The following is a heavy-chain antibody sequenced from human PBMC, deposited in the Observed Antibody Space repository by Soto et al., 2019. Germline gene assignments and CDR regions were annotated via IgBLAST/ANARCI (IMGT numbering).Heavy chain of an antibody. D-gene: IGHD6-19*01. CDR3: ARGGSGWSIDY. V-gene: IGHV4-59*08. J-gene: IGHJ4*02. Sequence: SETLSLTCTVSGGSISGYYWSWIRQPPGKGLEWIGYIYYSGSTNYNPSLKSRVTMSVDTSKNQLSLKLSSVTAADTAVYYCARGGSGWSIDYWGQGTLVTVSS. CDR1: GGSISGYY. CDR2: IYYSGST.